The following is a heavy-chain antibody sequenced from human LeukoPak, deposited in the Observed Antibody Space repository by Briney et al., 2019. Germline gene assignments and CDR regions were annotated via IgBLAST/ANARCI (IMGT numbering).Heavy chain of an antibody. J-gene: IGHJ4*02. CDR3: AGENSSSSLDY. CDR2: INHSGST. CDR1: GGSISNNY. V-gene: IGHV4-34*01. D-gene: IGHD6-6*01. Sequence: SETLSLTCTVSGGSISNNYWSWFRQPPGKGLEWIGEINHSGSTNYNPSLKSRVTISVDTSKNQFSLKLSSVTAADTAVYYCAGENSSSSLDYWGQGTLITVSS.